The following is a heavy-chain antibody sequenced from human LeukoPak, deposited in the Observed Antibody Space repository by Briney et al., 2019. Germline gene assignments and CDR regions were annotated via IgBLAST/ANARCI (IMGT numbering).Heavy chain of an antibody. J-gene: IGHJ5*02. CDR2: INPNSGGT. V-gene: IGHV1-2*02. Sequence: ASVKVSCKASGYTFTGYYMHWVRQAPGQGLEGMGWINPNSGGTNYAQKFQGRVTMTRDTSISTAYMELSRLRSDDTAVYYCARDSSGWYHNWFDPWGQGTLVTVSS. CDR3: ARDSSGWYHNWFDP. D-gene: IGHD6-19*01. CDR1: GYTFTGYY.